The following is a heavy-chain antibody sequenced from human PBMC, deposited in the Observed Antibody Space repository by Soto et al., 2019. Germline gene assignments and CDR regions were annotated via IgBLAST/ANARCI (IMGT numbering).Heavy chain of an antibody. D-gene: IGHD3-22*01. Sequence: PSGSPGICCAACGFTANSYGMHWVRQDPGKGLEWVAVISYDGSNKYYADSVKGRFTISRDNSKNTLYLQMNSLRAEDTAVYYCAKDSLHYYYDSSGYAGTAYWGQGTLVPVSS. V-gene: IGHV3-30*18. CDR3: AKDSLHYYYDSSGYAGTAY. CDR2: ISYDGSNK. CDR1: GFTANSYG. J-gene: IGHJ4*02.